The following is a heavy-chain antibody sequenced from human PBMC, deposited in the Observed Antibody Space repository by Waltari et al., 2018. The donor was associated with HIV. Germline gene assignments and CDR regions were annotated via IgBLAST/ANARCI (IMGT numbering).Heavy chain of an antibody. CDR3: ARAYCTGGVCPKYYYYYGMDV. V-gene: IGHV4-34*01. CDR1: GGSFSGYY. Sequence: QVQLQQWGAGLLKPSETLSLTCAVYGGSFSGYYWSWIRQPPGKGLEWIGEINHSASTTYNPALKGRVPIAVATSKNQFSLKLSSVTSADTAVYYCARAYCTGGVCPKYYYYYGMDVWGQGTTVTVSS. J-gene: IGHJ6*02. D-gene: IGHD2-8*02. CDR2: INHSAST.